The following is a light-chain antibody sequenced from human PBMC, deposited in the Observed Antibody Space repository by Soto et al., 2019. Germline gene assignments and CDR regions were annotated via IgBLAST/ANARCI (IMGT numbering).Light chain of an antibody. CDR2: GAS. Sequence: NVLTQSPGTLSLSPGERATLSCRASQSVSSTYLIWYQQKPGQAPRLLIYGASSRATGVPDRFSGGGSGTEFTLTISSLQSEDFAVYYCLHYNKWPRWTFGQGT. CDR3: LHYNKWPRWT. CDR1: QSVSSTY. V-gene: IGKV3-20*01. J-gene: IGKJ1*01.